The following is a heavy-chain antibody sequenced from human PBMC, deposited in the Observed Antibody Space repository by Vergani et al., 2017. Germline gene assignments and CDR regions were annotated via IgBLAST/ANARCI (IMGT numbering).Heavy chain of an antibody. CDR1: GFTFSSYS. CDR2: ISSSSSYI. Sequence: EVQLVESGGGLVQPGGSLRLSCAASGFTFSSYSMNWVRQAPGKGLEWVSSISSSSSYIYYADSVKGRFTISRDNAKNSLYLQMNSLRAEDTAVYYCAREGGYCSSTSCYIDYWGQGTLVTVSS. V-gene: IGHV3-21*01. J-gene: IGHJ4*02. CDR3: AREGGYCSSTSCYIDY. D-gene: IGHD2-2*01.